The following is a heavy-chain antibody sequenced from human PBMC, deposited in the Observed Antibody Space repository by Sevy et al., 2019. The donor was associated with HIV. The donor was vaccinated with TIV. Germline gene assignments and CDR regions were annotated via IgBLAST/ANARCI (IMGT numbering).Heavy chain of an antibody. Sequence: GGSLRLSCAASGFTFSNAWMSWVRQAPGKGLEWVGRIKSKTDGGTTDYAAPVKGRFTISRDDSKNTPYLQMNSLKTEDTAVYYCTTLPPGYPYYYYGMDVWGQGTTVTVSS. CDR1: GFTFSNAW. D-gene: IGHD3-16*02. CDR3: TTLPPGYPYYYYGMDV. V-gene: IGHV3-15*01. CDR2: IKSKTDGGTT. J-gene: IGHJ6*02.